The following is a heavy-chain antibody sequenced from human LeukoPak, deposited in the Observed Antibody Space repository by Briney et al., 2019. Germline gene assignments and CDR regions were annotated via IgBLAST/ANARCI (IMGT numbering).Heavy chain of an antibody. D-gene: IGHD1-26*01. J-gene: IGHJ4*02. CDR3: ARADSGSYFGTHFDY. CDR1: GFTFSSYE. CDR2: ISSSGSTI. Sequence: GGSLRLSCAASGFTFSSYEMNWVRQAPGKGLEWVSYISSSGSTIYYADSVKGRFTISRDNAKNSLYLQMNSLRAEDTAVYYCARADSGSYFGTHFDYWGQGTLVTVPS. V-gene: IGHV3-48*03.